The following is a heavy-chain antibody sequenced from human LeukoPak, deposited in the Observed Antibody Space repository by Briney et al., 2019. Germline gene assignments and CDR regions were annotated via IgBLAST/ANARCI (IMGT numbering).Heavy chain of an antibody. CDR1: GVSISNFG. J-gene: IGHJ4*02. Sequence: AETLSLTCTVSGVSISNFGWSWIRQPPGKGLEWIGYIYYSATSAYNASLKSRLTISAHTAETTLSLKMHAVTAADTAVYYCARQAYCSSTSCYPFDYWGQGTLVTVSS. CDR2: IYYSATS. V-gene: IGHV4-59*08. CDR3: ARQAYCSSTSCYPFDY. D-gene: IGHD2-2*01.